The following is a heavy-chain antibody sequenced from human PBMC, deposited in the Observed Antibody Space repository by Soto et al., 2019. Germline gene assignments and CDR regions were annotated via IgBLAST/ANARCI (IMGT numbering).Heavy chain of an antibody. CDR1: GFTFRNYG. CDR2: TSFDGFNQ. D-gene: IGHD3-16*02. CDR3: ARALGRAGIILFDY. J-gene: IGHJ4*02. Sequence: GGSLRLSCAGSGFTFRNYGMQWVRQAPGKGLEWVALTSFDGFNQYYGKSVEGRFTISRDNSKNTLYLQMDSLRPEDSAMYFCARALGRAGIILFDYWGRGTLVTVSS. V-gene: IGHV3-30*03.